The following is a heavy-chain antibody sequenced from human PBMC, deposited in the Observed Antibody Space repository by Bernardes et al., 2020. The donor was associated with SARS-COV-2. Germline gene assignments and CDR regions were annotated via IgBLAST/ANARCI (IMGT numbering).Heavy chain of an antibody. CDR1: GGTFSSYT. CDR3: ARASFDDGDAFDL. Sequence: SVKVSCKASGGTFSSYTISWVRQAPGQGLEWMGRIIPILGIANYAQKFQGRVTITADKSTSTAYMELSSLRAEDTAVYYCARASFDDGDAFDLWGRGTLVTVSS. D-gene: IGHD7-27*01. V-gene: IGHV1-69*02. J-gene: IGHJ2*01. CDR2: IIPILGIA.